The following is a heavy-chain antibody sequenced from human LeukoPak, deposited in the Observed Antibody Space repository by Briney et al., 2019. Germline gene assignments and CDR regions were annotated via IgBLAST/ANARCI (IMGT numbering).Heavy chain of an antibody. D-gene: IGHD3-9*01. CDR3: ARGLSRTTRLPHYSHSILRYFDWLLPNWFDP. J-gene: IGHJ5*02. V-gene: IGHV1-8*02. Sequence: GASVKVSCKASEFTFTDYAINWVRQAPGQRLEWMGWMNPNSGNTGYAQKFQGRVTMTRNTSISTAYMELSSLRSEDTAVYYCARGLSRTTRLPHYSHSILRYFDWLLPNWFDPWGQGTLVTVSS. CDR1: EFTFTDYA. CDR2: MNPNSGNT.